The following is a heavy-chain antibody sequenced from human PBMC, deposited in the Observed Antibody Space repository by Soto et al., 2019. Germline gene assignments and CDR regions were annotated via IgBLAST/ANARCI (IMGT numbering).Heavy chain of an antibody. V-gene: IGHV5-10-1*01. CDR1: GYSFTSYW. J-gene: IGHJ6*02. CDR2: IDPSDSYT. Sequence: PGESLKISCKGSGYSFTSYWISWVRQMPGKGLEWMGRIDPSDSYTNYSPSFQGHVTISADKSISTAYLQWSSLKASDTAMYYCAIRRYCSSTSSSPYGMDVWGQGTTVTVSS. CDR3: AIRRYCSSTSSSPYGMDV. D-gene: IGHD2-2*01.